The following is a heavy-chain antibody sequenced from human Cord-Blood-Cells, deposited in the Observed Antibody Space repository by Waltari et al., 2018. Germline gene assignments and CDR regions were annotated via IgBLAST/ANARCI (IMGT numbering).Heavy chain of an antibody. CDR2: IYPGNSDT. Sequence: EVQLVQSGAEVQKPGESLKIPCKGSGYSFTSYWIGWVRQQPGKGLARMGIIYPGNSDTRYSPSFQGQVTISADKSISTAYLQWSSLKATDTAMYYCARSRRDWNYDAFDIWGQGTMVTVSS. CDR1: GYSFTSYW. J-gene: IGHJ3*02. V-gene: IGHV5-51*01. CDR3: ARSRRDWNYDAFDI. D-gene: IGHD1-7*01.